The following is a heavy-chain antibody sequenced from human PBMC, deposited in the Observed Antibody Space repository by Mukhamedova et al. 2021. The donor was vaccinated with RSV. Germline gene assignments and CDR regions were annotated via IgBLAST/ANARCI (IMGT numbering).Heavy chain of an antibody. CDR3: ATNRFDV. Sequence: SDGTIPAYADSVKGRFIISRDNAKNTLYLQMNSLRAEDTAVYYCATNRFDVWGQGTLVTVSS. V-gene: IGHV3-74*03. J-gene: IGHJ5*02. CDR2: SDGTIP.